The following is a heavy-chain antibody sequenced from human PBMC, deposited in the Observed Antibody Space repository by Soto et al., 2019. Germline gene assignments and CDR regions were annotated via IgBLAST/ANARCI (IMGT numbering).Heavy chain of an antibody. D-gene: IGHD3-3*01. J-gene: IGHJ6*02. V-gene: IGHV4-34*01. Sequence: TLSLTCAVYGGSFSGYYWSWIRQPPGKGLEWIGEINHSGSTNYNPSLKSRVTISVDTSKNQFSLKLSSVTAADTAVYYCARARILEWLLSYYYGMDVWGQGTTVTVSS. CDR2: INHSGST. CDR3: ARARILEWLLSYYYGMDV. CDR1: GGSFSGYY.